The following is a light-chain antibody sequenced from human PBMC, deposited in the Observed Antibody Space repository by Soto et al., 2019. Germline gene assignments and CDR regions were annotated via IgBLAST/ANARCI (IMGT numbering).Light chain of an antibody. CDR1: QSVSSGY. J-gene: IGKJ1*01. CDR3: QQYGTSPRT. Sequence: EIVLTQSPGTLSLSPGETATLFCRASQSVSSGYLAWYQQKAGQAPRLLIYDASSRATGIPDRFSGSGSGTDFTLTIVRLEPEDFAVYYCQQYGTSPRTFGQGTKVDIK. V-gene: IGKV3-20*01. CDR2: DAS.